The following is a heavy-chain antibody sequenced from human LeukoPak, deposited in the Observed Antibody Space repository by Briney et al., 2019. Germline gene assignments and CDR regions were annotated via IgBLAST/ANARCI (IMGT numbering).Heavy chain of an antibody. CDR2: INPNSGDR. Sequence: ASVKVSCKASGYTFTGYYVHWVRQAPGQGLEWMGWINPNSGDRKYAQNFQGRVTMTRITPLSAAYMELTRLRSDDTAVYYCARGRAHIVVVTDFWGLGTLSLSPQ. J-gene: IGHJ4*02. D-gene: IGHD2-21*02. CDR1: GYTFTGYY. V-gene: IGHV1-2*02. CDR3: ARGRAHIVVVTDF.